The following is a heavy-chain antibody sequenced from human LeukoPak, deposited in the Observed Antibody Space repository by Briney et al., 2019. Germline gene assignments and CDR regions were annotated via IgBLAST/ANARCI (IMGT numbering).Heavy chain of an antibody. CDR2: ISAYNGNT. V-gene: IGHV1-18*01. J-gene: IGHJ3*02. D-gene: IGHD1/OR15-1a*01. CDR1: GYTFTSYG. CDR3: ARDPLEWDNDAFDI. Sequence: AASVKVSCKASGYTFTSYGISWVRQAPGQGLEWMGWISAYNGNTNYVQKLQGRVTMTTDTSTSTAYMELRSLRSDDTAVYYCARDPLEWDNDAFDIWGQGTMVTVSS.